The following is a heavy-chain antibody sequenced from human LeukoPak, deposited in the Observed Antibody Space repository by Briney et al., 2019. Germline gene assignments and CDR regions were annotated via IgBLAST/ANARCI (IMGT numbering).Heavy chain of an antibody. CDR2: ISYDGSNK. Sequence: GGSLRLSCAASGFTFSNAWMSWVRQAPGKGLEWVAVISYDGSNKYYADSVKGRFTISRDNSKNTLYLQMNSLRAEDTAVYYCARGMGIAVAKGGDYWGQGTLVTVSS. CDR1: GFTFSNAW. V-gene: IGHV3-30*03. D-gene: IGHD6-19*01. J-gene: IGHJ4*02. CDR3: ARGMGIAVAKGGDY.